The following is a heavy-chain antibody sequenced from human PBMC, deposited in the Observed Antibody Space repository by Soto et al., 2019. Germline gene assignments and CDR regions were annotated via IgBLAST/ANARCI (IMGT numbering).Heavy chain of an antibody. V-gene: IGHV3-23*01. D-gene: IGHD6-6*01. CDR2: ISGSGGST. Sequence: GGSLRLSCAACGFTFSSYAMSWVRQAPGKGLEWVSAISGSGGSTYYADSVKGRFTISRDNSKNTLYLQMNSLRAEDTFVYYCAKDLPYRPYYVMDVWGQGTTVTVSS. J-gene: IGHJ6*02. CDR3: AKDLPYRPYYVMDV. CDR1: GFTFSSYA.